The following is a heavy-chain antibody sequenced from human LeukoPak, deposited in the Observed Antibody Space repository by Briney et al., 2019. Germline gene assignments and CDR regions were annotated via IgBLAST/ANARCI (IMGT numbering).Heavy chain of an antibody. CDR2: SYSGGNA. V-gene: IGHV4-59*01. D-gene: IGHD1-26*01. CDR3: AHAKRGGGYYINAFAV. J-gene: IGHJ3*01. CDR1: GASTSAYY. Sequence: SETLSLTCTVSGASTSAYYWSWIRQPPGKGLEWIGYSYSGGNANYNPSLKSRVTISIDTSENQFSLRLTSVTAADTAIYFCAHAKRGGGYYINAFAVWGQGALVTISS.